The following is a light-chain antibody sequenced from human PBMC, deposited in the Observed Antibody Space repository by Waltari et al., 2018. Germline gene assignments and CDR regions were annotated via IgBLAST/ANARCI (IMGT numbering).Light chain of an antibody. J-gene: IGLJ2*01. CDR2: AVS. Sequence: QSALTQPASVSGSPGQSNTIPCPGTSRDAGGSIYVPWSQQHPGQAPKLMLYAVSNRPSGVSNRFSGSKSGNTASLTISGLQAEDEAHYYCSSYISSDTLELFGGGTSLTV. CDR3: SSYISSDTLEL. CDR1: SRDAGGSIY. V-gene: IGLV2-14*01.